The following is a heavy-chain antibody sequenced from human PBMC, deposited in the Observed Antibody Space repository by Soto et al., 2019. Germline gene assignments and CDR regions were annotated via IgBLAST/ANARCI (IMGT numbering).Heavy chain of an antibody. CDR3: ARGGRFSPNYFYGMDV. CDR1: GVTFSSYA. CDR2: IIPIFGTA. D-gene: IGHD3-3*01. Sequence: ASVKVSCKASGVTFSSYAISWVRQAPGQGLEWMGGIIPIFGTANYAQKFQGRVTITADESTSTAYMELSSLRSEDTAVYYCARGGRFSPNYFYGMDVWGQGTTVTVSS. J-gene: IGHJ6*02. V-gene: IGHV1-69*13.